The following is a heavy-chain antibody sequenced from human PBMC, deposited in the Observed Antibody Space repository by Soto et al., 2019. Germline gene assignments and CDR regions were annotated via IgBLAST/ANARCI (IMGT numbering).Heavy chain of an antibody. D-gene: IGHD4-17*01. CDR2: LSYDGIDK. V-gene: IGHV3-30*18. CDR3: AKDGHYGHPPDH. Sequence: VQLVESGGGVVQPGKSLRLSCETSGFTMRSYGLYWVRQAPGKGLEWVATLSYDGIDKNYADSVKGRFTVSRDESKKTLYLQMDSLSAEDTATYYCAKDGHYGHPPDHWGQGTLVTVSS. CDR1: GFTMRSYG. J-gene: IGHJ4*02.